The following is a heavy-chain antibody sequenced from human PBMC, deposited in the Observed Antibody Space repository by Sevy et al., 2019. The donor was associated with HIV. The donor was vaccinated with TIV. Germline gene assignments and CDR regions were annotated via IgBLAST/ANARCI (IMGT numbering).Heavy chain of an antibody. J-gene: IGHJ5*02. CDR3: ARDRGRGEVALDL. Sequence: GGSLRLSCAASGFRFRDYRMNWVRQAPGKGLEWVSYITSSSNTINYADSEKGRFTISRDNGRNSLYLQINSLRHEDTAVYYCARDRGRGEVALDLWGQGTLVTVSS. CDR2: ITSSSNTI. D-gene: IGHD3-10*01. CDR1: GFRFRDYR. V-gene: IGHV3-48*02.